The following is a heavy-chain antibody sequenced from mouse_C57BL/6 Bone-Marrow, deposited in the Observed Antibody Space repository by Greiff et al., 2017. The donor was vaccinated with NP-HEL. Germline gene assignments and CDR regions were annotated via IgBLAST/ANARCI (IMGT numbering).Heavy chain of an antibody. D-gene: IGHD1-1*01. J-gene: IGHJ3*01. CDR2: INPNNGGT. CDR3: ARDYGSSLGFAS. V-gene: IGHV1-22*01. CDR1: GYTFTDYN. Sequence: EVQLQQSGAELMKPGASVKLSCKATGYTFTDYNMHWVKQSHGKSLEWIGYINPNNGGTSYNQKFKGKATLTVNKSSSTAYMELRSLTSEDSAVYYCARDYGSSLGFASWGQGTLVTVSA.